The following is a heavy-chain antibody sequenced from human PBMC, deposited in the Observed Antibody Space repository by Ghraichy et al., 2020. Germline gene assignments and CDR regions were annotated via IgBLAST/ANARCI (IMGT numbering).Heavy chain of an antibody. CDR2: ISYDATNK. CDR3: AKDRYSGHDPYDY. V-gene: IGHV3-30*18. CDR1: GFTFSSYV. J-gene: IGHJ4*02. D-gene: IGHD5-12*01. Sequence: GESLNISCAASGFTFSSYVMHWVRQAPGKGLEWVALISYDATNKYYADSVKGRFTISRDNSKNTLYLQMNSLRAEDTAVYYCAKDRYSGHDPYDYWGQGTLVTVSS.